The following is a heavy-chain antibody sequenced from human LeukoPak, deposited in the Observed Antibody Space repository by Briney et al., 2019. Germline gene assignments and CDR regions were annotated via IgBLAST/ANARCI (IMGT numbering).Heavy chain of an antibody. CDR2: IYSGGSI. CDR1: GFSVSANH. D-gene: IGHD3-10*01. Sequence: PGGSLRLSCAASGFSVSANHMSWVRQAPGRGLDWVSTIYSGGSIYYADSVKGRFTISRDNSKNTLSLQINSLRAEDTAVYYCARDGMIRGVIEGAYFQHWGQGTLVTVSS. V-gene: IGHV3-53*05. J-gene: IGHJ1*01. CDR3: ARDGMIRGVIEGAYFQH.